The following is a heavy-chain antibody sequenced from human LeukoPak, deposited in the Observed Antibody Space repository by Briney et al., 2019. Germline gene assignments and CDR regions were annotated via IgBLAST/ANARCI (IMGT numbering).Heavy chain of an antibody. CDR3: AREGYCRSTSCLRSAFDI. CDR2: IYYSGST. J-gene: IGHJ3*02. D-gene: IGHD2-2*01. V-gene: IGHV4-59*01. CDR1: GGSISSYY. Sequence: SEALSLTCTVSGGSISSYYWSWIRQPPGKGLEWIGYIYYSGSTNYNPSLKSRVTISVDTSKNQFSLKLSSVTAADTAVYYCAREGYCRSTSCLRSAFDIWGQGTMVTVSS.